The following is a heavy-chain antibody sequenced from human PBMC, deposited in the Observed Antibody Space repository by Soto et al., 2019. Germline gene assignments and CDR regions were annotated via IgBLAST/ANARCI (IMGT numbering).Heavy chain of an antibody. CDR1: GYTCTGYY. CDR3: AKDRSGISCGWYTSRDSLDI. J-gene: IGHJ3*02. Sequence: ASVKVSCKASGYTCTGYYIHWVRPAPGQGLEWMVCLNPKSGGTNYAQKFQGWVTMTRDTSTSTAYLELSRMRSDDAAIYYCAKDRSGISCGWYTSRDSLDIWGQGSMVTVSS. D-gene: IGHD6-19*01. V-gene: IGHV1-2*04. CDR2: LNPKSGGT.